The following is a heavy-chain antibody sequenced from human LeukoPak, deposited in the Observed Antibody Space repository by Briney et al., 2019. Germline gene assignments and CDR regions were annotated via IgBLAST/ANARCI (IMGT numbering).Heavy chain of an antibody. CDR1: GYTFTSYG. D-gene: IGHD4-11*01. Sequence: ASVKVSCKASGYTFTSYGISWVRQAPGQGLEWMGWISAYNGNTNYAQKLQGRVTMTTDTSTSTAYMELRSLRSDDTAMYYCARVIDYSNYNYYYYMDVWGKGTTVTVSS. CDR2: ISAYNGNT. V-gene: IGHV1-18*01. J-gene: IGHJ6*03. CDR3: ARVIDYSNYNYYYYMDV.